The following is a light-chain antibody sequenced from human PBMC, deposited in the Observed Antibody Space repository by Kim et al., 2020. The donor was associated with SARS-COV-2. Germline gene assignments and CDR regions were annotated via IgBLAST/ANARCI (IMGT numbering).Light chain of an antibody. CDR1: QSVNSYF. CDR3: HQYETSPYT. Sequence: LSPGERATLSCRASQSVNSYFLAWYQQKPGQAPRLLIDRTSSRATGIPDRFSGSGSGTDFTLTISRLEPEDCVMYFCHQYETSPYTFGQGTKLEI. J-gene: IGKJ2*01. CDR2: RTS. V-gene: IGKV3-20*01.